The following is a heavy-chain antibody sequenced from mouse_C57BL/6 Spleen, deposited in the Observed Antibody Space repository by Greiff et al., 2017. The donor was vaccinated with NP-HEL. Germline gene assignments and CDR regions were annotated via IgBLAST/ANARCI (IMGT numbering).Heavy chain of an antibody. D-gene: IGHD2-1*01. J-gene: IGHJ2*01. CDR3: ARRDYGNYGY. V-gene: IGHV1-69*01. CDR2: IDPSDSYT. CDR1: GYTFTSYW. Sequence: QVQLQQPGAELVMPGASVKLSCKASGYTFTSYWMHWVKQRPGQGLEWIGEIDPSDSYTNYNQKFKGKSTLTVDKSSSTAYMQLSSLTSADSAVYYCARRDYGNYGYWGQGTTLTVSS.